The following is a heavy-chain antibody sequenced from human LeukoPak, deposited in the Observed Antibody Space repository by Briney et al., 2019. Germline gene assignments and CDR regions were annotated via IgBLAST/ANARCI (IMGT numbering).Heavy chain of an antibody. CDR1: GFTFSSYA. Sequence: PGGSLRLSCAASGFTFSSYAMSWVRQAPGKGLEWVSAISGSGGSTYYADSVKGRFTISRDNSKNTLYLQMNSLRAEDTAVYYCAKGHPLSGYSSSAGVYWGQGTLVTVSS. CDR2: ISGSGGST. J-gene: IGHJ4*02. CDR3: AKGHPLSGYSSSAGVY. V-gene: IGHV3-23*01. D-gene: IGHD6-6*01.